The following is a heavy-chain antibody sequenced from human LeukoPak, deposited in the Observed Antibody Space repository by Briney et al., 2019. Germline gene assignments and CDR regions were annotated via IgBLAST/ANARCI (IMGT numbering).Heavy chain of an antibody. CDR2: ISSSSSTI. CDR1: GFTFSSYS. Sequence: PGGSLRLSCAASGFTFSSYSMNWVRQAPGKGLEWVSYISSSSSTIYYADPVKGRFTISRDNAKHSLYLKMTSLRDEDTAVYYGGRVERITMIVVMRYWGQGTLVTVSS. J-gene: IGHJ4*02. V-gene: IGHV3-48*02. CDR3: GRVERITMIVVMRY. D-gene: IGHD3-22*01.